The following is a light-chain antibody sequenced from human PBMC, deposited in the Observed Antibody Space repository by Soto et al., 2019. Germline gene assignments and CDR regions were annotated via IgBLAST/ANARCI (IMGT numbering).Light chain of an antibody. Sequence: QAVVTQETSLTVSTGGTVTLTCGSSTGAVTSGHYPYWFQQKSGQAPRALIYDTSNKHSWTPARFSGSLLGGKAALTLSGAQPEDEAEYYCLLSFSGTHVVFGGGTKLTV. J-gene: IGLJ2*01. CDR1: TGAVTSGHY. CDR2: DTS. CDR3: LLSFSGTHVV. V-gene: IGLV7-46*01.